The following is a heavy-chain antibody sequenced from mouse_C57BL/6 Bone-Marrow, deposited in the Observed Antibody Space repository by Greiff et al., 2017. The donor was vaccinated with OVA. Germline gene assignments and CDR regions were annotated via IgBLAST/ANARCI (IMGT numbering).Heavy chain of an antibody. D-gene: IGHD2-4*01. CDR2: SRNKANDYTT. J-gene: IGHJ2*01. V-gene: IGHV7-1*01. CDR1: GFTFSDFY. CDR3: ARALYEYDEGYYCDY. Sequence: EVMLVESGGGLVQSGRSLRLSCATSGFTFSDFYMEWVRQAPGKGLEWIAASRNKANDYTTEYSASVKGRFIVSRDTSQSILYLQMNALRAEDTAIYYCARALYEYDEGYYCDYWGQGTTLTVSS.